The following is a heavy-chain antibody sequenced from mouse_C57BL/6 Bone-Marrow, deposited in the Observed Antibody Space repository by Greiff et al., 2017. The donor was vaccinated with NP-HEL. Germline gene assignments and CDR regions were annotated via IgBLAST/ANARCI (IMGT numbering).Heavy chain of an antibody. D-gene: IGHD2-2*01. V-gene: IGHV1-59*01. CDR2: IDPSDSYT. J-gene: IGHJ3*01. Sequence: VQLQQPGAELVRPGTSVKLSCKASGYTFTSYWMHWVKQRPGQGLEWIGVIDPSDSYTNYNQKFKGKATLTVDTSSSTAYMQLSSLTSEDAAVYDCAIVSTMVKWFAYWGQGTLVTVSA. CDR3: AIVSTMVKWFAY. CDR1: GYTFTSYW.